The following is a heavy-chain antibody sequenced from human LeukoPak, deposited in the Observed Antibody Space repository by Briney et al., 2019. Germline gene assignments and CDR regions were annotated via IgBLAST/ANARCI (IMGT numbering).Heavy chain of an antibody. CDR3: ATEGPNYYMDV. CDR1: GGTFSKFG. CDR2: IIPMFGAA. V-gene: IGHV1-69*05. J-gene: IGHJ6*03. Sequence: SVKVSCMASGGTFSKFGISWVRQAPGEGLEWMGGIIPMFGAANYAQKFQGRVTITTDESTTTAHMELISLTSDDTAVYFCATEGPNYYMDVWGKGTTVTVSS.